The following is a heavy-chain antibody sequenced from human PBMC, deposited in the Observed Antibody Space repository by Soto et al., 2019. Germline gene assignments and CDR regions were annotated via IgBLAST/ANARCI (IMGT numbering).Heavy chain of an antibody. CDR3: AREGYYGSGNFYPYVAS. V-gene: IGHV3-30-3*01. J-gene: IGHJ4*02. CDR1: GFTFSSYA. CDR2: ISSDGYSQ. Sequence: QVQLVESGGGVVQPGRSLRLSCAASGFTFSSYAMHWVRQAPGKGLEWVAVISSDGYSQYYAGSVKGRFTTSRDNSKNTLSLQRNSLRAEYTAVFYCAREGYYGSGNFYPYVASWGQGSLVTVSS. D-gene: IGHD3-10*01.